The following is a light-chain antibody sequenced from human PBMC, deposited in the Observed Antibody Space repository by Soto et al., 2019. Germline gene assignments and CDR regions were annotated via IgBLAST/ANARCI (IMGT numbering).Light chain of an antibody. CDR1: QSVSSN. CDR2: GAS. CDR3: PQYNNWPRT. Sequence: EIVMTQSPATLSVSPWERATLSCRASQSVSSNLAWYQQKPGQAPRLLIYGASTRATGIPARFSGSGSGTEFTLTISSLQSEDFAVYYCPQYNNWPRTFGQGTKVDIK. V-gene: IGKV3-15*01. J-gene: IGKJ1*01.